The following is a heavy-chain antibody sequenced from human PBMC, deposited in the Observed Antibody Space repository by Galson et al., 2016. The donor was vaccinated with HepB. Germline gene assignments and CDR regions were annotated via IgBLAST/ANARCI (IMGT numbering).Heavy chain of an antibody. CDR1: GFSFSNYE. CDR2: IGSSGTII. J-gene: IGHJ4*02. V-gene: IGHV3-48*03. D-gene: IGHD3-3*01. CDR3: ARDPERYDFWSGSRTFDY. Sequence: SLRLSCAASGFSFSNYEMNWVRQAPGKGLEWVSYIGSSGTIIKYADSVQGRFTISRDNAKNSLFLQMSSLRAEDTAVYYCARDPERYDFWSGSRTFDYWGQGTLVTVSS.